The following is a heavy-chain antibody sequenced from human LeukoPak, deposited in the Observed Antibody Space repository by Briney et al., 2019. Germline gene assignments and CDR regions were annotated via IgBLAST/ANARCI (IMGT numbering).Heavy chain of an antibody. D-gene: IGHD3-16*01. J-gene: IGHJ4*02. V-gene: IGHV1-58*02. CDR3: ARDVGLYYFDY. CDR1: GFPFTSSS. CDR2: IAVASGNT. Sequence: GTSVKVSCKASGFPFTSSSMQWVRQARGQRLEWIGWIAVASGNTNYAQKFQGRVTMTRDTSISTAYMELSRLRSDDTAVYYCARDVGLYYFDYWGQGTLVTVSS.